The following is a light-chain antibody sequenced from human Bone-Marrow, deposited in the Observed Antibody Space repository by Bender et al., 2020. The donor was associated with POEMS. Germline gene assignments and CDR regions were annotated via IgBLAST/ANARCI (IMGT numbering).Light chain of an antibody. CDR2: DAD. Sequence: QSALTQPASVSGSPGQSITISCTGSRNDIGTYNLVSWYRQFPGKVPELIIYDADKRPSGVSARFSGSKSGNTASLTISGLQAEDEADYYCCSYVGSDRMLFGGGTKVTVL. CDR3: CSYVGSDRML. CDR1: RNDIGTYNL. V-gene: IGLV2-23*01. J-gene: IGLJ2*01.